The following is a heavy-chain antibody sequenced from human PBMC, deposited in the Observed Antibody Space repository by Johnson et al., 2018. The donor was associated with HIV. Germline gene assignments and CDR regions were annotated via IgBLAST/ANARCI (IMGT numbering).Heavy chain of an antibody. J-gene: IGHJ3*02. CDR1: GFTFDDYA. Sequence: VQLVESGGGLVQPGRSLRLSCAASGFTFDDYAMHWVRQAPGKGLEWVSGIGTAGDTYYPGSVKGRFTISRENAKNSLYLQMNSLRAEDTALYYCARRLAQGSPIEYYVGAFDIWGQGTMVTVSS. CDR3: ARRLAQGSPIEYYVGAFDI. V-gene: IGHV3-13*01. CDR2: IGTAGDT. D-gene: IGHD3-10*02.